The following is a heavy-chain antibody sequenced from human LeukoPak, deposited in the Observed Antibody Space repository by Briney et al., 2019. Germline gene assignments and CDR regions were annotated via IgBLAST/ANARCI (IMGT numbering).Heavy chain of an antibody. CDR2: IYTNGTT. CDR1: GGSISSYY. J-gene: IGHJ3*02. CDR3: AREGIVDASDI. V-gene: IGHV4-4*07. D-gene: IGHD3-16*02. Sequence: SETLSLTCTVSGGSISSYYWSWIRQPAGKGLELIGRIYTNGTTNYNPSLKSRVTISVDTSKNQFSLKLSSVTAADTAVYYCAREGIVDASDIWGQGTVVTVSS.